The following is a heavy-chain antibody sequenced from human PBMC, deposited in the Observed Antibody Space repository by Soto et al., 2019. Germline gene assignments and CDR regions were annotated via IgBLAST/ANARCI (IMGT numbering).Heavy chain of an antibody. J-gene: IGHJ4*02. CDR2: ISYDGSNK. D-gene: IGHD3-22*01. V-gene: IGHV3-30-3*01. Sequence: PGGSLRLSCAASGFTFSSYAMHWVCQAPGKGLEWVAVISYDGSNKYYADSVKGRFTISRDNSKNTLYLQMNSLRAEDTAVYYCARDPLYYYDSPGYWGQGTLVTVSS. CDR3: ARDPLYYYDSPGY. CDR1: GFTFSSYA.